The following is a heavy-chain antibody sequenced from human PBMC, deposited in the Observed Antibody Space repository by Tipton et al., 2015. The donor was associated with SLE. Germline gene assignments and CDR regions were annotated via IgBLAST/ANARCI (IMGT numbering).Heavy chain of an antibody. V-gene: IGHV4-39*02. Sequence: TLSLTCTVSGGSISSSSYYWGWIRQPPGKGLEWIGSIYYSGSTYYNPSLKSRVTISVDTSKNQFSLKLSSVTAADTAVYYCARDLRIHGGKRGFDYWGQGTLVTVSS. CDR3: ARDLRIHGGKRGFDY. D-gene: IGHD4-23*01. CDR1: GGSISSSSYY. J-gene: IGHJ4*02. CDR2: IYYSGST.